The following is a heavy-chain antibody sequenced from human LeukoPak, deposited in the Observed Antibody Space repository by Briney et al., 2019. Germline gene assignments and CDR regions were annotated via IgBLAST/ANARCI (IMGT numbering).Heavy chain of an antibody. D-gene: IGHD6-19*01. CDR1: GESFSGYS. CDR2: INQRRST. V-gene: IGHV4-34*01. CDR3: ARHGWHAWYFDL. Sequence: SETLSLTCVVYGESFSGYSWSWIRQPPGKGLEWIGEINQRRSTNYNPSLKSRVTISIDTSKNQFSLKLSSVTAADTAVYYCARHGWHAWYFDLWGRGTLVTVSS. J-gene: IGHJ2*01.